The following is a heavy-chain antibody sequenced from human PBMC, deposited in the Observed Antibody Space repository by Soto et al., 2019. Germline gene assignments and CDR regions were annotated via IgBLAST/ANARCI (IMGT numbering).Heavy chain of an antibody. CDR3: TTGGYSYGSDYFYSYMDV. Sequence: GGSLRLSCAAAGFTFSNAWMSWVRQAPGKGLEWVGRIKIKTDGGTTDYPAPVKGRFTISRDDSKNTLYLQMNSLKTEDTAVYYCTTGGYSYGSDYFYSYMDVWGQGTTVTISS. J-gene: IGHJ6*02. V-gene: IGHV3-15*01. CDR2: IKIKTDGGTT. D-gene: IGHD5-18*01. CDR1: GFTFSNAW.